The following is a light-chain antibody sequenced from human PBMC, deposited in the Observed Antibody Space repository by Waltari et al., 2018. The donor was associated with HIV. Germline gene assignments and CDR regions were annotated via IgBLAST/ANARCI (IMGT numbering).Light chain of an antibody. V-gene: IGKV1-5*03. CDR1: QSISNW. CDR2: MAS. Sequence: DIQMTQSSSSLSASIGDTVTITCRASQSISNWLAWYQQKPGKAPKLLLYMASSLEGGVPSRFSGSGSGTEFTLTISSLQPDDFATYYCQQYNVYPSTFGQGTKVEIK. CDR3: QQYNVYPST. J-gene: IGKJ1*01.